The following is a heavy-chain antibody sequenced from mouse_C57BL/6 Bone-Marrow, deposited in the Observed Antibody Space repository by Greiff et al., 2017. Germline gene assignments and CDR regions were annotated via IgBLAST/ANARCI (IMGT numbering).Heavy chain of an antibody. CDR3: ARPHYYGSSYPYYYAMDY. J-gene: IGHJ4*01. CDR1: DSEVFPIAS. V-gene: IGHV15-2*01. Sequence: QVQLQQSGSELRSPGSSVKLSCKDFDSEVFPIASMSWVRQKPGHGFEWVGGILQSIGRTIYGEKFEDKATLDADTLSQTAYLELNSLPSEASAIYYCARPHYYGSSYPYYYAMDYWGQGTSVTVSS. CDR2: ILQSIGRT. D-gene: IGHD1-1*01.